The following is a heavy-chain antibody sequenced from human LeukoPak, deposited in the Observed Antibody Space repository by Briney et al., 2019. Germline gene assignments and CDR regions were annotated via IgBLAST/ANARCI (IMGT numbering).Heavy chain of an antibody. D-gene: IGHD1-26*01. Sequence: GGSLRLSCAASGFTFSSYWMHWVRQAPGKGLEWVSSISSSSSYIYYADSVKGRFTISRDNAKNSLYLQMNSLRAEDTAVYYCAREGLKWELPNFDYWGQGTLVTVSS. CDR1: GFTFSSYW. J-gene: IGHJ4*02. CDR3: AREGLKWELPNFDY. V-gene: IGHV3-21*01. CDR2: ISSSSSYI.